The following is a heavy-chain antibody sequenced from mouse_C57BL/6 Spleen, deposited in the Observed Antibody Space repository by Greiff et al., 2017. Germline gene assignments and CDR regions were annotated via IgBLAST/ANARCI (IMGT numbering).Heavy chain of an antibody. J-gene: IGHJ4*01. CDR1: GFSLTSYG. CDR3: ANPYYCSNLYAMDY. Sequence: VKLMESGPGLVAPSQSLSITCTVSGFSLTSYGVSWVRQPPGKGLEWLGVIWGDGSTNYHSALISRLSISKDNSKGQVCLELNSLHTDDTATYYCANPYYCSNLYAMDYWGQGTSVTVSS. CDR2: IWGDGST. D-gene: IGHD1-1*01. V-gene: IGHV2-3*01.